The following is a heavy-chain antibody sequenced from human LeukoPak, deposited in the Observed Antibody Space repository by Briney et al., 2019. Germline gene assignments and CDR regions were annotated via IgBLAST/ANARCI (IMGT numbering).Heavy chain of an antibody. Sequence: PGGSLRLSCAASGFTFSSYAMSWVRQAPGKGLEWVSAISGSGGSTYYADSVKGRFTISRDNSKNTLYLQMNSLRAEGTAVYYCAKPLTGYDSSGYYLHYYGMDVWGQGTTVTVSS. CDR3: AKPLTGYDSSGYYLHYYGMDV. J-gene: IGHJ6*02. V-gene: IGHV3-23*01. CDR2: ISGSGGST. CDR1: GFTFSSYA. D-gene: IGHD3-22*01.